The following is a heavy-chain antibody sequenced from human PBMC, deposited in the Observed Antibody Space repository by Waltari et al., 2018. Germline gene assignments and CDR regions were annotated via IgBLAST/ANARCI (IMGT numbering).Heavy chain of an antibody. Sequence: QVQLLESGGGVVQPGRSLRLSCAASEFTFSSYAMHWVRQAPGKGLEWVAVISYNERNIYYIDSVKGRFNISRDNSKKMLFLQMNSLRTEDTAVYYCARDYCDRTNCHGMDVWGQGTTVTVSS. J-gene: IGHJ6*02. CDR3: ARDYCDRTNCHGMDV. CDR2: ISYNERNI. CDR1: EFTFSSYA. V-gene: IGHV3-30*04. D-gene: IGHD3-22*01.